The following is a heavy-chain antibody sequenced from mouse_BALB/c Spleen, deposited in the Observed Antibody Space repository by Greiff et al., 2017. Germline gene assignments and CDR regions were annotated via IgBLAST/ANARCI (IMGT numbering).Heavy chain of an antibody. J-gene: IGHJ4*01. CDR3: AREDEVDYAMDY. V-gene: IGHV14-3*02. CDR2: IGPANGNT. Sequence: EVQLQQSGAELVKPGASVKLSCTASGFNIKDTYMHWVKQSPEQGLEWIGRIGPANGNTKYDPKFQGKATITADTSSNTAYLQLRSLTSEDTAVYYCAREDEVDYAMDYWGQGTSVTVSS. CDR1: GFNIKDTY.